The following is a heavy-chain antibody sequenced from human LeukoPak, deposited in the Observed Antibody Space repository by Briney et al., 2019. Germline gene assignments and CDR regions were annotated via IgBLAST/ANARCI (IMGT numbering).Heavy chain of an antibody. D-gene: IGHD6-13*01. Sequence: ASVKVSCKTSGYTFSSYDINWVRQATGQGLEWIGWMSPGSSYTGYAQKFQGRVTMTRDTSISTAYMELSSLSSDDTAVYYCARGIAEGVDYWGQGTLVTVSS. CDR3: ARGIAEGVDY. CDR1: GYTFSSYD. J-gene: IGHJ4*02. V-gene: IGHV1-8*01. CDR2: MSPGSSYT.